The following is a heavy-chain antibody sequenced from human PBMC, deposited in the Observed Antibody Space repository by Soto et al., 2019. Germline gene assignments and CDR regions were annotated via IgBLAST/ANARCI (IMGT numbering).Heavy chain of an antibody. D-gene: IGHD6-13*01. V-gene: IGHV4-39*01. CDR1: GGSISSSSYY. CDR2: IYYSGST. CDR3: ARQRAPSSGYSRSWYMATGHMEFDY. J-gene: IGHJ4*02. Sequence: QLQLQESGPGLVKPSETLSLTCTVSGGSISSSSYYWGWIRQPPGKGLEWIGSIYYSGSTYYNPSLKSRVTISVDTSKNQFSLKLSSVTAADTAVYYCARQRAPSSGYSRSWYMATGHMEFDYWGQGTLVTVSS.